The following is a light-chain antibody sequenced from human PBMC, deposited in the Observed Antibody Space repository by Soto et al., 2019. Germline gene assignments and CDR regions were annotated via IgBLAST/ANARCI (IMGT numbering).Light chain of an antibody. Sequence: DLQMTQSPSTLSASVGDRVTITCRASQIINTWLAWYQQKPGKAPKLLIYRASNLVSGVPSRFSGSGTGTDFTLTISSLQPDDFSIYYCQQYETYSGTFGPGTKVDLK. J-gene: IGKJ3*01. CDR3: QQYETYSGT. V-gene: IGKV1-5*03. CDR2: RAS. CDR1: QIINTW.